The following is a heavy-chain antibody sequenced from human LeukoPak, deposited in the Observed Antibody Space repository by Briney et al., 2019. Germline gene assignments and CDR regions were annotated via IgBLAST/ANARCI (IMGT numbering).Heavy chain of an antibody. CDR3: ARATYYYDSSGYYYLWFFDY. CDR2: IYFSGST. CDR1: GGSISSSSYY. J-gene: IGHJ4*02. D-gene: IGHD3-22*01. V-gene: IGHV4-39*01. Sequence: SETLSLTCTVSGGSISSSSYYWGWIRQPPGKGLEWIGSIYFSGSTHYNPSLKSRVTISVDTSKNQFSLRLSSVTAADTAVYYCARATYYYDSSGYYYLWFFDYWGQGTLVTVSS.